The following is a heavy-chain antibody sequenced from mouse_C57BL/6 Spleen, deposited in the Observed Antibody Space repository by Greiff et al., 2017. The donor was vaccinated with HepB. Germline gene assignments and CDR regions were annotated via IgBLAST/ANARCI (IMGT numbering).Heavy chain of an antibody. CDR1: GFTFSDYG. J-gene: IGHJ4*01. CDR3: ARREQTTRGYAMDY. V-gene: IGHV5-17*01. CDR2: ISSGSSTI. Sequence: EVKLMESGGGLVKPGGSLKLSCAASGFTFSDYGMHWVRQAPEKGLEWVAYISSGSSTIYYAAKVTGRFTISRDNAKNTLFLQMTSLRSEDTAMYYCARREQTTRGYAMDYWGQGTSVTVSS. D-gene: IGHD2-12*01.